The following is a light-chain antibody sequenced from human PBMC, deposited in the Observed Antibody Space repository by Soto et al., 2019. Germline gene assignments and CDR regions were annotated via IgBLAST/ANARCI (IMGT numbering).Light chain of an antibody. CDR2: EVS. Sequence: QSALTQPASVSGSPGQSITISCTGTSSDIGLYNYVSWYLQHPGKAPKLIIFEVSNRPSGISNRFSGSKSGNTASLTISGLQAEDEADYYCSSYTTSNTLVVFGGGTKLTVL. J-gene: IGLJ3*02. V-gene: IGLV2-14*01. CDR3: SSYTTSNTLVV. CDR1: SSDIGLYNY.